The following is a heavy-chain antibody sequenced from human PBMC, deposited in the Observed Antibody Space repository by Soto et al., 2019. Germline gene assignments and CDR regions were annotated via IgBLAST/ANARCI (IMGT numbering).Heavy chain of an antibody. CDR3: ARDRGLRPLRGHDYYYYGMDV. V-gene: IGHV1-46*01. D-gene: IGHD3-10*01. CDR1: GYTFTIYY. J-gene: IGHJ6*02. CDR2: INPSGGST. Sequence: ASVKVSCKASGYTFTIYYMHWVRQAPGQGLEWMGIINPSGGSTSYAQKFQGRVTMTRDTSTSTVYMELSSLRSEDTAVYYCARDRGLRPLRGHDYYYYGMDVWGQGTTVTVSS.